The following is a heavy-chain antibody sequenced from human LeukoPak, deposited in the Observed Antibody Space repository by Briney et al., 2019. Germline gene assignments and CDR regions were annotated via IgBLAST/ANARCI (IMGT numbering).Heavy chain of an antibody. CDR3: ARWEGGSYYDFDY. J-gene: IGHJ4*02. CDR2: INHXGST. CDR1: GGSFSGYY. D-gene: IGHD1-26*01. V-gene: IGHV4-34*01. Sequence: SETLSLTCAVYGGSFSGYYWSWIRQPPGKGLXXXGEINHXGSTNYNPSLKSRVTISVDTSKNQFSLKLSSVTAADTAVYYCARWEGGSYYDFDYWGQGTLVTVSS.